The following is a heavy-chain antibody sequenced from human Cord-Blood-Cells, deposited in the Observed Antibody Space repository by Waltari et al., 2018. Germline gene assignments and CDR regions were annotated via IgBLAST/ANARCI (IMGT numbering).Heavy chain of an antibody. CDR1: GFSLRTSGLS. J-gene: IGHJ3*02. CDR2: IDWDDDK. V-gene: IGHV2-70*04. Sequence: QVTLKESGPALVKPTQTLTLTCTFSGFSLRTSGLSLRWIRQPPGKALERLARIDWDDDKFYSTSLKTRLTISKDTSKNQVVLTMTNMDPVDTATYYCARMDRNRDAFDIWGQGTMVTVSS. D-gene: IGHD1-1*01. CDR3: ARMDRNRDAFDI.